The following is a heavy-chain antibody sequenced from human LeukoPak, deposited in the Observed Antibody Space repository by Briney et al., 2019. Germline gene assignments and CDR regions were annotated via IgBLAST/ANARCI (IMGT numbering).Heavy chain of an antibody. V-gene: IGHV3-30*18. CDR1: GFTFSSYG. CDR3: AKSVVRGDGYYYGMDV. CDR2: ISYDGSNK. D-gene: IGHD2-21*01. J-gene: IGHJ6*02. Sequence: GRSLRLSCAPSGFTFSSYGMHWVRQAPGKGLEWVAVISYDGSNKYYADSVKGRFTISRDNSKNTLYLQMNSLRAEDTAVYYCAKSVVRGDGYYYGMDVWGQGTTVTVSS.